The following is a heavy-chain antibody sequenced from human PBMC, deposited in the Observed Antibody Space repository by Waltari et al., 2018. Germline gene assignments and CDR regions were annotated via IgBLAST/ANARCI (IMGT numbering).Heavy chain of an antibody. Sequence: QVQLQESGPGLVKPSETLSLTCAVSGYSISSGYYWGWLRQPPGKGLEWIGSIYHSGSTYYNPSLKSRVTISVDTSKNQFSLKLSSVTAADTAVYYCARSIVGATRGWLDPWGQGTLVTVSS. CDR3: ARSIVGATRGWLDP. D-gene: IGHD1-26*01. J-gene: IGHJ5*02. V-gene: IGHV4-38-2*01. CDR2: IYHSGST. CDR1: GYSISSGYY.